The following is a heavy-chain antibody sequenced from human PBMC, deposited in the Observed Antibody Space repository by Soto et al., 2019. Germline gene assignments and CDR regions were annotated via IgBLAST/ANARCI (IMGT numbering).Heavy chain of an antibody. Sequence: QVQLQESGPGLVKPSQTLSLTCTVSGGSISSGDYYWSWIRQPPGKGLEWIGYIFYSGSTYYNPSLKSRVTISVDTSKIQFSLKLSSVAAADTAVYYCARYGGYEGLRFDPWGQGTLVTVSS. CDR2: IFYSGST. J-gene: IGHJ5*02. CDR3: ARYGGYEGLRFDP. CDR1: GGSISSGDYY. D-gene: IGHD5-12*01. V-gene: IGHV4-30-4*01.